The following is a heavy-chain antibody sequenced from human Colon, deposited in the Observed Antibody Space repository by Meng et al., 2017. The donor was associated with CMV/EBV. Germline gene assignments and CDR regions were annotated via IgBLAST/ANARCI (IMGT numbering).Heavy chain of an antibody. D-gene: IGHD4-11*01. V-gene: IGHV4-34*01. CDR2: INHRGNT. Sequence: SETLSLTCAVSGGSFSSYYWSWLRETPGKGLEWIGEINHRGNTNYNLSLKSRTSISIDTSKNQFSLNLRSVTAADTAVYYCARAGNRRLHLIDYWGQGTLVTVSS. CDR1: GGSFSSYY. J-gene: IGHJ4*02. CDR3: ARAGNRRLHLIDY.